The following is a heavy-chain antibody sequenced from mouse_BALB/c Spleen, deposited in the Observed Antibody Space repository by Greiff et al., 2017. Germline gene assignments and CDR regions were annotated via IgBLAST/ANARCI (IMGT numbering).Heavy chain of an antibody. CDR3: AREGGYDYDGGY. D-gene: IGHD2-4*01. J-gene: IGHJ2*01. V-gene: IGHV5-6-5*01. CDR2: ISSGGST. CDR1: GFTFSSYA. Sequence: EVKLVESGGGLVKPGGSLKLSCAASGFTFSSYAMSWVRQTPEKRLEWVASISSGGSTYYPDSVKGRFTISRDNARNILYLQMCSLRSEDTAMYYCAREGGYDYDGGYWGQGTTLTVSS.